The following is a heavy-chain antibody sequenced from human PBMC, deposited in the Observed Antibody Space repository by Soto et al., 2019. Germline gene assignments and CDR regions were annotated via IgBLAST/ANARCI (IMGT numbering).Heavy chain of an antibody. V-gene: IGHV3-30-3*01. CDR1: GFTFSSHA. CDR2: ISFDGSNK. D-gene: IGHD3-22*01. Sequence: RLSCAGTGFTFSSHAMNWVRQAPGRGLEWVSVISFDGSNKYYAESVRGRYSISRDNSKNILYLDMHSLRPDDTAIYYCARAHGPYYDSSFYGLARNYFDYWGQGALVTVSS. CDR3: ARAHGPYYDSSFYGLARNYFDY. J-gene: IGHJ4*02.